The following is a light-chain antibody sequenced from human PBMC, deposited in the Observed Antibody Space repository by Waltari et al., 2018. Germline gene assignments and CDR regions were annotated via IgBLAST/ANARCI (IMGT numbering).Light chain of an antibody. CDR1: QSVVFNSNNKNY. CDR2: GAS. J-gene: IGKJ4*01. CDR3: QQYHSVPFT. Sequence: DIVMPQSTDALAVSLGERAAINGTCSQSVVFNSNNKNYIAWYQKQPGQPPKLLIYGASTRDAGVPDRFSGSGSETDFTLTISSLQPEDVAVYYCQQYHSVPFTFGGGTKVEIQ. V-gene: IGKV4-1*01.